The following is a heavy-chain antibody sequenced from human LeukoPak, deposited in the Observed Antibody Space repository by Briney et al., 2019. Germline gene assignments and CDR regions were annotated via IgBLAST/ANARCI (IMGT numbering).Heavy chain of an antibody. D-gene: IGHD3-10*01. CDR3: ARDRGSWPDTFDV. CDR1: GYTFSNYG. V-gene: IGHV1-18*01. J-gene: IGHJ3*01. CDR2: ISVDNGDR. Sequence: ASVRVSCKGSGYTFSNYGISWVRQAPGQGLEWMGWISVDNGDRNYAQKLQGRLTLTSDISTTTTYMELRSLGADDTAVYYCARDRGSWPDTFDVWGQGTMVTVSS.